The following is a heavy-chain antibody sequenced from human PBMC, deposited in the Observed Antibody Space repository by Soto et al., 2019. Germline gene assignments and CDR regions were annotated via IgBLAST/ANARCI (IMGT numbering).Heavy chain of an antibody. J-gene: IGHJ6*02. Sequence: GGSLRLSCAASGFTFSSYAMHWVRQAPGKGLEWVAVISYDGSNKYYADSVKGRFTISRDNSKNTLYLQMNSLRAEDTAVYYCARKRISITMNYGMDVWGQGTTVTVSS. CDR2: ISYDGSNK. D-gene: IGHD3-22*01. CDR1: GFTFSSYA. CDR3: ARKRISITMNYGMDV. V-gene: IGHV3-30-3*01.